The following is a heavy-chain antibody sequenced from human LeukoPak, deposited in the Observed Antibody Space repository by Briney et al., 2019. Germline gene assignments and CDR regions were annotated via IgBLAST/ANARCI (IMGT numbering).Heavy chain of an antibody. CDR1: GFTFSTYA. J-gene: IGHJ2*01. CDR2: ISDSGANT. D-gene: IGHD6-19*01. CDR3: AKSMTLQWRGFFDL. V-gene: IGHV3-23*01. Sequence: HPGGSLRLSCVASGFTFSTYAMSWVRQAPGKGLEWVSTISDSGANTYYADSVRGRFTISRDNSKNTLYLQKNSLRADDTAIYYCAKSMTLQWRGFFDLWGRGTHVTVSS.